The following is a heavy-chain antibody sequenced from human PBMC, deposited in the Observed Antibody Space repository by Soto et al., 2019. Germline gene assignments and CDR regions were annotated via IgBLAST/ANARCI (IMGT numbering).Heavy chain of an antibody. CDR1: GGTFSSYA. J-gene: IGHJ6*02. D-gene: IGHD2-2*01. Sequence: ASVKVSCKASGGTFSSYAISWVRQAPGQGLEWMGGIIPIFGTANYAQKFQGRVTITADESTSTAYMELSSLGSEDTAVYYCARAPLEPPSRSDIVVVPAALPGDYYYYGMDVWGQGTTVTVSS. CDR2: IIPIFGTA. V-gene: IGHV1-69*13. CDR3: ARAPLEPPSRSDIVVVPAALPGDYYYYGMDV.